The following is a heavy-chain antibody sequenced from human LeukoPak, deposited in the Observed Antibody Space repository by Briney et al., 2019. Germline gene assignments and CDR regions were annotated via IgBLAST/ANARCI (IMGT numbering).Heavy chain of an antibody. CDR2: INPNSGGT. Sequence: VASVKVSCKASGYTFTGYYMHWVRQAPGQGLEWMGWINPNSGGTNYAQKFQGRVTMTRDTSISTAYMELSRLRSDDTAVYYCARMDMLITMIVVVPVGFDPWGQGTLVTVSS. V-gene: IGHV1-2*02. J-gene: IGHJ5*02. D-gene: IGHD3-22*01. CDR1: GYTFTGYY. CDR3: ARMDMLITMIVVVPVGFDP.